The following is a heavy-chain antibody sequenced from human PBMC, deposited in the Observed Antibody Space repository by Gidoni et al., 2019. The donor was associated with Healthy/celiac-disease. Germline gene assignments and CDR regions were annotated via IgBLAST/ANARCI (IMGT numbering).Heavy chain of an antibody. CDR3: ARDRIYDYVWGSYRTNAFDI. CDR1: GGSISSSNW. V-gene: IGHV4-4*02. Sequence: QVQLQESGPGLVKPSGTLSLTCAVSGGSISSSNWWSWVRQPPGKGLEWIGEIYHSGSTNYNPSLKSRVTISVDKSKNQFSLKLSSVTAADTAVYYCARDRIYDYVWGSYRTNAFDIWGQGTMVTVSS. J-gene: IGHJ3*02. D-gene: IGHD3-16*02. CDR2: IYHSGST.